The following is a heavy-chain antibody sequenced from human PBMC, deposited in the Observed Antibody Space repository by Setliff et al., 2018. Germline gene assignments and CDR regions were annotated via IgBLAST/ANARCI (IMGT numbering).Heavy chain of an antibody. Sequence: ASVKVSCKASGYTFTNYYINWVRQAPGQGLEWMGIINPRAGTTSYAQKLQDRLSVTADTSSKTIYMELRSLTSDDTAVYFCTTSRAPRVVLAADFDLWGQGTLVTVSS. J-gene: IGHJ4*02. CDR3: TTSRAPRVVLAADFDL. D-gene: IGHD2-21*01. CDR1: GYTFTNYY. CDR2: INPRAGTT. V-gene: IGHV1-46*04.